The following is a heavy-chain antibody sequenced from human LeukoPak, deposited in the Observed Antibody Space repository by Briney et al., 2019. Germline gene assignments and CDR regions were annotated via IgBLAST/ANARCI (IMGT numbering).Heavy chain of an antibody. CDR3: ARVGATTLAAFDI. CDR1: SGSISSYS. V-gene: IGHV4-4*07. J-gene: IGHJ3*02. Sequence: KPSETLSLTCTVSSGSISSYSWSWIRQPAGKGPEWIGRIYASGSPNYNPSLKSRVIMSMDTSENQFSLNLSSVTAADTAVYFCARVGATTLAAFDIWGQGTMVTVSP. D-gene: IGHD1-26*01. CDR2: IYASGSP.